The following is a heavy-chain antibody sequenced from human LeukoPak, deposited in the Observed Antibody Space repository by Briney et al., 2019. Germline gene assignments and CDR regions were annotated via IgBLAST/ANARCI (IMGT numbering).Heavy chain of an antibody. V-gene: IGHV1-69*05. CDR1: GGTFISYA. D-gene: IGHD3-3*01. CDR3: ARAGLLDDFWSGSNDY. Sequence: SVKVSCKASGGTFISYAISWVRQAPGQGLEWMGGIIPIFGTANYAQKFQGRVTITTDESTSTAYMELSSLRSEDTAVYYCARAGLLDDFWSGSNDYWGQGTLVTVSS. CDR2: IIPIFGTA. J-gene: IGHJ4*02.